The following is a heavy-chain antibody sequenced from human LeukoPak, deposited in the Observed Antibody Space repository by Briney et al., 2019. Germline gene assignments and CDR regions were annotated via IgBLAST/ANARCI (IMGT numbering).Heavy chain of an antibody. V-gene: IGHV1-69*05. J-gene: IGHJ4*02. CDR2: IIPIFGTA. D-gene: IGHD6-19*01. CDR1: GGTFSSYA. Sequence: EASVKVSCKASGGTFSSYAISWVRQAPGQGLEWMGGIIPIFGTANYAQNFKGSVTITTDKSTSTAYMELSSLRSEETAVYYCARTPLSSGWYGGDYWGQGTLVTVSS. CDR3: ARTPLSSGWYGGDY.